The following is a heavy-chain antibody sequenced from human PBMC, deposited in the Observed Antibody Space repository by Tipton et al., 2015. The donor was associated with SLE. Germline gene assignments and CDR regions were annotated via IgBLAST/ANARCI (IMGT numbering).Heavy chain of an antibody. Sequence: SLRLSCAASGFTFSSYAMSWVRQAPGKGLEWVANIKQDGSEKYYVDSVKGRFTISRDNAKNSLYLQMNSLRAEDTAVYYCARESSGWYFDLWGRGTLVTVSS. D-gene: IGHD6-19*01. J-gene: IGHJ2*01. CDR2: IKQDGSEK. CDR3: ARESSGWYFDL. V-gene: IGHV3-7*03. CDR1: GFTFSSYA.